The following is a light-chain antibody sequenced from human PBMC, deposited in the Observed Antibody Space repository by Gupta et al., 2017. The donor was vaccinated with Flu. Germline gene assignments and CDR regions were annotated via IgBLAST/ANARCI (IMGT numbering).Light chain of an antibody. J-gene: IGKJ1*01. V-gene: IGKV6-21*01. CDR3: QQSSDLPRT. CDR1: QNIGGA. Sequence: EILLTQSPDFQSVTPKEKVTITCRSSQNIGGALHWYQQKPDQSPKLLINYASQSFSGVPSRFSGRGSGTDFTLTINSLEAEDAATYYCQQSSDLPRTVGQGTKVEIK. CDR2: YAS.